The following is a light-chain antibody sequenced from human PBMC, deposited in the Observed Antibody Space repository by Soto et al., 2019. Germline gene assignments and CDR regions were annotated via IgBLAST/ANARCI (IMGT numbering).Light chain of an antibody. CDR3: CSFAGSSTSYV. Sequence: QSALTQPASVSGSPGQSITISCTGTSNDVGSYNLVSWYQQHPGKAPKLMIYEVSKRPSGVSNRFSGSKSGNTASLTISGLQAEDEADYYCCSFAGSSTSYVFGTGT. CDR1: SNDVGSYNL. CDR2: EVS. J-gene: IGLJ1*01. V-gene: IGLV2-23*02.